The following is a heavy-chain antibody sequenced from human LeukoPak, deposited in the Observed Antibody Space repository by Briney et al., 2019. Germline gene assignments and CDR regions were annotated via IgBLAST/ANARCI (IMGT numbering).Heavy chain of an antibody. D-gene: IGHD1-1*01. CDR1: QFTFNGSW. CDR3: AIWTSGNY. CDR2: MDPTGSQK. Sequence: GSLRLACADSQFTFNGSWMNWVRQAPGKGLEWVANMDPTGSQKRYVDSVKGRFTISKDNPGASLYLDMHSPRAEDTAIYYCAIWTSGNYWGQGTLVTVSS. J-gene: IGHJ4*02. V-gene: IGHV3-7*01.